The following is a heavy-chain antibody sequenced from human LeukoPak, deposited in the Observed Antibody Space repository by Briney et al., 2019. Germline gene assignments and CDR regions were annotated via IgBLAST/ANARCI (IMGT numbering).Heavy chain of an antibody. CDR3: ARDRGCSSTSCEGKWFDP. V-gene: IGHV1-3*01. J-gene: IGHJ5*02. CDR1: GYTFTSYA. D-gene: IGHD2-2*01. CDR2: INAGNGNT. Sequence: ASVKVSCKASGYTFTSYAMHWVRQAPGQRLEWMGWINAGNGNTKYSQKFQGRVTITRDTSASTAYMELSSLRSEDTAVYYCARDRGCSSTSCEGKWFDPWGQGTLVTVSS.